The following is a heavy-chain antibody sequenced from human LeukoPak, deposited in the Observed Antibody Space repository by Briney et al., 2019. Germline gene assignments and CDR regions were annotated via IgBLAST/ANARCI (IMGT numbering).Heavy chain of an antibody. J-gene: IGHJ4*02. CDR1: GFTFSNFA. D-gene: IGHD3-22*01. CDR3: VRDMGYYDKV. CDR2: ITSGGAST. Sequence: GGSLRLSCAASGFTFSNFAMSWVRQAPGKGLEWVSTITSGGASTYYADSVKGRFTISRDNAKNTLYLQMNSLRAEDTAVYYCVRDMGYYDKVWGQGTLVTVSS. V-gene: IGHV3-23*01.